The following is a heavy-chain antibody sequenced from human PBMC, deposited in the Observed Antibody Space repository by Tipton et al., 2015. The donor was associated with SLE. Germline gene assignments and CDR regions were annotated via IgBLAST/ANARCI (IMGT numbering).Heavy chain of an antibody. J-gene: IGHJ3*02. CDR3: AKDYKDSRDAFDI. Sequence: SLRLSCAASGFRFDDYAMHWVRQAPGKGLEWVSGISWNSGYIGSADSVKGRFTISGDNAKNSLYLEMNSLRAEDTALYYCAKDYKDSRDAFDIWGQGTVVTVSS. CDR2: ISWNSGYI. CDR1: GFRFDDYA. D-gene: IGHD6-13*01. V-gene: IGHV3-9*01.